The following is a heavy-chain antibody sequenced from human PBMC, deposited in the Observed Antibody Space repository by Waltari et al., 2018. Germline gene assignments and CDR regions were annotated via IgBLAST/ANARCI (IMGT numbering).Heavy chain of an antibody. CDR3: ARNYRTTGTFDY. V-gene: IGHV1-8*02. J-gene: IGHJ4*02. CDR2: MNPSTGDT. D-gene: IGHD1-1*01. Sequence: QVQLVQSGAEVKKPGASVTVSCKASGYPFPSYDFNWVQQATGQGLEWLGWMNPSTGDTGYAQKFQGRITMTRDTSINTAYMELRSLRSDDTAIYYCARNYRTTGTFDYWGQGALVTVSS. CDR1: GYPFPSYD.